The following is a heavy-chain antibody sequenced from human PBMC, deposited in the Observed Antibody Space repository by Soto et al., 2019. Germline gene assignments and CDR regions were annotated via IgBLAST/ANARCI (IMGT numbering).Heavy chain of an antibody. CDR2: IWYDGSNK. Sequence: QAQLVESGGGVVQPGTSLRLSCAASGFTISTHGMHWVRQAPGKGLEWLANIWYDGSNKFYAESVKGRFSISKDNSKNTLYLKMSSLRAEDTAVSYCAAATTWNFHFPYWGQGTQVTVYS. J-gene: IGHJ4*02. D-gene: IGHD1-7*01. V-gene: IGHV3-33*03. CDR1: GFTISTHG. CDR3: AAATTWNFHFPY.